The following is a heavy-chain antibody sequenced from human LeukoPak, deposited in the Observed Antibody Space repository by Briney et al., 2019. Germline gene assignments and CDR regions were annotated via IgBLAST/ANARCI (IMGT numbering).Heavy chain of an antibody. D-gene: IGHD6-19*01. Sequence: GASVKVSCKASGYTFTSYDINWVRQATGQGLAWMGWMNPNSGNTGYAQKFQGRVTMTRNTSISTAYMELSSLRSEDTAVYYCARGLGSGWYYYYYGMDVWGQGTTVTVSS. CDR1: GYTFTSYD. CDR3: ARGLGSGWYYYYYGMDV. J-gene: IGHJ6*02. CDR2: MNPNSGNT. V-gene: IGHV1-8*01.